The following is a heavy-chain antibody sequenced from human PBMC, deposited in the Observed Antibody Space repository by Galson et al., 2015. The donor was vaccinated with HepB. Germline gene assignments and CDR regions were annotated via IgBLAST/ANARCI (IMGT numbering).Heavy chain of an antibody. V-gene: IGHV1-2*02. CDR3: ARDWLWSGYYSLDY. Sequence: SVKVSCKASGYTFTGYYIHWVRQAPGQGLEWMGWITPNTGDTHYAQKFQGRVTMTRDTSIDTAYVELSKLRSDDTAVYYCARDWLWSGYYSLDYWGQGTLVTVSS. J-gene: IGHJ4*02. CDR2: ITPNTGDT. CDR1: GYTFTGYY. D-gene: IGHD3-3*01.